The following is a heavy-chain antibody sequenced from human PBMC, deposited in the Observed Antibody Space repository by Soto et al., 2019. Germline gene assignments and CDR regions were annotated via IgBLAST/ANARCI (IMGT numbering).Heavy chain of an antibody. CDR2: ISSSSSYI. J-gene: IGHJ6*03. Sequence: GGSLRLSCAASGFTFSSYSMNWVRQAPGKGLEWVSSISSSSSYIYYADSVKGRFTISRDNAKNSLYLQMNSLRAEDTAVYYCARYGATVTTTELLGYYYYMDVWGKGTTVTVSS. CDR1: GFTFSSYS. D-gene: IGHD4-17*01. V-gene: IGHV3-21*01. CDR3: ARYGATVTTTELLGYYYYMDV.